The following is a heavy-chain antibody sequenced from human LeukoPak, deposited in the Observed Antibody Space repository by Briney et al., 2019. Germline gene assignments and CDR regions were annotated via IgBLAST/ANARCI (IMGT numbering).Heavy chain of an antibody. Sequence: GGTLRLSCAASGFTFDDYGMSWVRHRPGKGLEWVSFINWNGVSKDYADSVKGRFTISRDNAKHSLFLQMNSLRAEDAAFYYCAREDGFCSGGSCYQHWGQGSLVTVSS. CDR1: GFTFDDYG. D-gene: IGHD2-15*01. CDR3: AREDGFCSGGSCYQH. CDR2: INWNGVSK. V-gene: IGHV3-20*04. J-gene: IGHJ1*01.